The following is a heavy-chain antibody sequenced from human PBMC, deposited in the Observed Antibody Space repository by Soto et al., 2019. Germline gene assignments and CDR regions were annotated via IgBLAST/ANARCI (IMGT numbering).Heavy chain of an antibody. Sequence: QVHLQESGPGLVKPSETLSLTCAVSGVSIHNSHSFWGWIRQPPGKGLEFIANVYYSGGAHYNPSVKSRVPLAVATATNQVSLRMSSVTAADTAVYFCGRVVEGATRHTDFDSWGQGTLVTVSA. CDR1: GVSIHNSHSF. J-gene: IGHJ5*01. V-gene: IGHV4-39*01. CDR3: GRVVEGATRHTDFDS. CDR2: VYYSGGA. D-gene: IGHD2-21*01.